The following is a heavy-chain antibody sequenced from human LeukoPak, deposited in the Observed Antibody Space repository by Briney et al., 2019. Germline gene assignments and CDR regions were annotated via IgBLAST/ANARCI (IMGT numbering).Heavy chain of an antibody. J-gene: IGHJ4*02. Sequence: GGSLRLSCAASGFTVSSNYMSWVRQAPGKGLGWVSVIYSGGSTYYADSVKGRFTISRDNSKNTLYLQMNSLRAEDTAVYYCARATGWYGLFDYWGQGTLVTVSS. CDR3: ARATGWYGLFDY. CDR2: IYSGGST. D-gene: IGHD6-19*01. CDR1: GFTVSSNY. V-gene: IGHV3-53*01.